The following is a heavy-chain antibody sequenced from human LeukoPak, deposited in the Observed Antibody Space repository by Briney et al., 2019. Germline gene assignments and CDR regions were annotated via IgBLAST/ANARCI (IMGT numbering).Heavy chain of an antibody. J-gene: IGHJ3*02. V-gene: IGHV3-30*18. D-gene: IGHD5-18*01. CDR2: ISYDGSNK. CDR3: AKERDTATYAFDI. Sequence: PGRSLRLSCAASGFTFSSYGMHWVRQAPGKGLEWVAVISYDGSNKYYADSVKGRFTISRDNSKNTLYLQMNSLRAEDTAVYCCAKERDTATYAFDIWGQGTMVTVSS. CDR1: GFTFSSYG.